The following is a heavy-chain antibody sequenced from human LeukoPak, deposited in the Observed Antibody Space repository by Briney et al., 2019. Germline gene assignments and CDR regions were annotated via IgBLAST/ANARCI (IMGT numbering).Heavy chain of an antibody. CDR1: GGSFSGFY. CDR2: INHSGST. J-gene: IGHJ5*02. D-gene: IGHD3-16*01. Sequence: SETLSLTCAVSGGSFSGFYWNWIRQPPGKGLEWIGEINHSGSTNYNPSLKSRVTISVDTSKNQFSLKLSSVTAADTAVYYCARGTRSGLVDSGGPPNWFDPWGQGTLVTVSS. CDR3: ARGTRSGLVDSGGPPNWFDP. V-gene: IGHV4-34*01.